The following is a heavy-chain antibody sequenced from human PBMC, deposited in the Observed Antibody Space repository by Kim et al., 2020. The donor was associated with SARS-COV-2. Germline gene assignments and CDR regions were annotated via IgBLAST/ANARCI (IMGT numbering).Heavy chain of an antibody. Sequence: ASVKVSCKASGYTFTIFYMHWVRQAPGQGLEWMGIINPSGGSATYAQRFQGRVTMTRDTSTTTVYMELNSLRSEDTAIYYCARDTRGSRYYYGMDVWGQGTTVTVSS. CDR2: INPSGGSA. J-gene: IGHJ6*02. D-gene: IGHD3-16*01. CDR3: ARDTRGSRYYYGMDV. CDR1: GYTFTIFY. V-gene: IGHV1-46*01.